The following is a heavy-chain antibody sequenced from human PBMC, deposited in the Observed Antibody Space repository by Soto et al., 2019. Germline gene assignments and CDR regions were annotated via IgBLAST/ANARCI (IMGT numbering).Heavy chain of an antibody. Sequence: GGSLRLSCAASEFTFSNYAMSWVRQAPGKGLEWVSAISYGGGTTYYADSVKGRFTISRDNSKNSLYLQMNSLRAEDTAVYYCARTPDGYCSGWSCYPPLAINWFDPWGQGSLVTVAS. CDR2: ISYGGGTT. D-gene: IGHD2-15*01. J-gene: IGHJ5*02. CDR3: ARTPDGYCSGWSCYPPLAINWFDP. CDR1: EFTFSNYA. V-gene: IGHV3-23*01.